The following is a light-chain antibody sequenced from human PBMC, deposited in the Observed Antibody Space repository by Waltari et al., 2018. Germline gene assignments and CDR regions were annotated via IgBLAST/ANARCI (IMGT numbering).Light chain of an antibody. CDR2: GAS. Sequence: EIALTQSPGTLSLSPGERATLSCRASQTITGSRLTWYQRKPGQAPRLLIYGASIRATGIPVRFSGSGSGTDFTLTISRLEPEDFAVYYCQQYDGSSVTFGGGTKVEVK. CDR3: QQYDGSSVT. J-gene: IGKJ4*01. CDR1: QTITGSR. V-gene: IGKV3-20*01.